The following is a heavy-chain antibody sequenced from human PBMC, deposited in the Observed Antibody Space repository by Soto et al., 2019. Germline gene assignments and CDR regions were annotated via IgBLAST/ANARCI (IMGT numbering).Heavy chain of an antibody. Sequence: HPGGSLRLSCAASGFTFSSYGMHWVRQAPGKGLEWVAVISYDGSNKYYADSVKGRFTISRDNSKNTLYLQMNSLRAEDTAVYYCAKDIVAWCMLHCYGMDVWGQGTTVTVSS. CDR3: AKDIVAWCMLHCYGMDV. J-gene: IGHJ6*02. CDR1: GFTFSSYG. V-gene: IGHV3-30*18. D-gene: IGHD2-8*02. CDR2: ISYDGSNK.